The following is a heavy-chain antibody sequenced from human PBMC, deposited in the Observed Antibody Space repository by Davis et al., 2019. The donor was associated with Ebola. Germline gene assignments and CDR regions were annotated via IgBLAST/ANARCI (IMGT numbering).Heavy chain of an antibody. D-gene: IGHD3-10*01. CDR2: ISVSGGST. CDR1: GFTFSSYA. V-gene: IGHV3-23*01. J-gene: IGHJ5*02. CDR3: AKGGSGRAYNWFDP. Sequence: GESLKISCAASGFTFSSYAMSWVRQAPGKGLAWVSAISVSGGSTYYADSVKGRFTISRDNSKNALYLQMNSLRAEDTAVFYCAKGGSGRAYNWFDPWGQGTLVTVSS.